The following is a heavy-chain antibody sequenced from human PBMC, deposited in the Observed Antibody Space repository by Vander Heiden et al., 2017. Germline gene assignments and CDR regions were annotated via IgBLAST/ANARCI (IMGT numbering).Heavy chain of an antibody. D-gene: IGHD5-18*01. CDR3: ARDLGYSYGFGSDY. CDR2: VSRGSNYI. CDR1: GLILKGYT. J-gene: IGHJ4*02. Sequence: EVQLVESGGGLVKPGGSLRVSGAASGLILKGYTMHWVRQAPGKGLECVSSVSRGSNYIHYGDSFKGRFTISRDNAESSLYLQMNSLRAEDTAVYYCARDLGYSYGFGSDYWGQGILVTVSS. V-gene: IGHV3-21*01.